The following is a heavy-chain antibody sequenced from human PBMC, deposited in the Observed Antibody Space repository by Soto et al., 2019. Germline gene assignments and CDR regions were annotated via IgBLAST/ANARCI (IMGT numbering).Heavy chain of an antibody. V-gene: IGHV1-8*01. CDR1: GYTFTSYD. D-gene: IGHD6-13*01. CDR3: ARERSAAGTGWFDP. CDR2: MNPNSGNT. J-gene: IGHJ5*02. Sequence: QVQLVQSGAEVNKSGASVKVSCKASGYTFTSYDINWVRQATGQGLEWMGWMNPNSGNTGYAQKFQGRVTMTRNTSISTAYMELSSLRYEDTAVYYCARERSAAGTGWFDPWGQGTLVTVSS.